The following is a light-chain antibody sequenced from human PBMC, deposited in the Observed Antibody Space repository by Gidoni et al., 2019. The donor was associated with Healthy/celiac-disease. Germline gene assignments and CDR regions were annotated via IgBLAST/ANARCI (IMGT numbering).Light chain of an antibody. Sequence: QSALTQPAPVSGSPGQSITISCTGTSSDVGSYNLVSWYQQHPGKAPKLMIYEGSKRPSGVSNRVSGSKSGNTASLTISGLQAEDEADYYCCSYAGSSTFDVVFGGGTKLTVI. J-gene: IGLJ2*01. CDR1: SSDVGSYNL. CDR3: CSYAGSSTFDVV. CDR2: EGS. V-gene: IGLV2-23*03.